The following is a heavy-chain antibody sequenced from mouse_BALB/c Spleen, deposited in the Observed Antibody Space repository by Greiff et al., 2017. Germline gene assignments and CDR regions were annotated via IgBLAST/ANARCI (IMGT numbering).Heavy chain of an antibody. V-gene: IGHV3-8*02. Sequence: EVQVVESGPSLVKPSQTLSLTCSVTGDSITSGYWNWIRKFPGNKLEYMGYISYSGSTYYNPSLKSRISITRDTSKNQYYLQLNSVTTEDTATYYCARNYGYDPYFDYWGQGTTLTVSS. J-gene: IGHJ2*01. CDR3: ARNYGYDPYFDY. CDR1: GDSITSGY. CDR2: ISYSGST. D-gene: IGHD2-2*01.